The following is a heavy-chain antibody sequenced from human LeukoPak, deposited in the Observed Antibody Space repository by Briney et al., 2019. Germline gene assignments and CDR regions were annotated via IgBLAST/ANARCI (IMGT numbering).Heavy chain of an antibody. CDR2: IYPGDSDT. CDR1: GYSFTSYW. D-gene: IGHD4-17*01. CDR3: ARSGLSGYGADY. V-gene: IGHV5-51*01. J-gene: IGHJ4*02. Sequence: GESLRISCKASGYSFTSYWIGWVRQMSGKGLEWMGIIYPGDSDTRYSPSFQGQVTFSVDKSIGTAYLHWSSLKASDSAMYYCARSGLSGYGADYWGQGTPVTVSS.